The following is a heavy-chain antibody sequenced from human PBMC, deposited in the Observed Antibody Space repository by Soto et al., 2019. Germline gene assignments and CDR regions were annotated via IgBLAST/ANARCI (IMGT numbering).Heavy chain of an antibody. V-gene: IGHV3-30-3*01. J-gene: IGHJ6*02. CDR2: ISYYGSNK. Sequence: QVQLVESGGGVVQPGRSLRLSCAASGFTFSIYAMHWVRPAPGKGPEWLAVISYYGSNKYYSDSVKGRFTIYRDNSNNTLYQQMNSLRAEDTDVYYCASPLNRADVWGQGTTVTVSS. CDR1: GFTFSIYA. CDR3: ASPLNRADV.